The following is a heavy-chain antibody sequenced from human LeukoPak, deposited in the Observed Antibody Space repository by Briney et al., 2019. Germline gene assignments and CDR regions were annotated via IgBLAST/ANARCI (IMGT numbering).Heavy chain of an antibody. V-gene: IGHV1-46*01. Sequence: GASVKVSCKASGYTFTSYYMHWVRQAPGQGLEWMGIINPSGGSTSYAQKFQGRVTMTRDTSTSTVYMELSSLRSDDTAVYYCARDLGNYDSSDPLDYWGQGTLVTVSS. J-gene: IGHJ4*02. CDR1: GYTFTSYY. D-gene: IGHD3-22*01. CDR3: ARDLGNYDSSDPLDY. CDR2: INPSGGST.